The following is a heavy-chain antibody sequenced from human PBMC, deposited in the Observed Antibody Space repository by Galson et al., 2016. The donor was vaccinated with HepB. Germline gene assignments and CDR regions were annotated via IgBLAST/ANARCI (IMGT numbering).Heavy chain of an antibody. CDR1: GGSISSYY. CDR3: ARERGRWRQSVDY. V-gene: IGHV4-59*01. J-gene: IGHJ4*02. CDR2: IYYSGNT. D-gene: IGHD5-24*01. Sequence: CTVSGGSISSYYWSWIRQPPGKGLEWIGYIYYSGNTNYNPSLKSRVTISLDPSKNQFSLKLSSVTAADTAVYYCARERGRWRQSVDYWGQGTLVTVSS.